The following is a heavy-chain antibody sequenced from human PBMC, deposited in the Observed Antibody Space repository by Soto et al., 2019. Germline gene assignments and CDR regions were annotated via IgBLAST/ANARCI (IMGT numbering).Heavy chain of an antibody. V-gene: IGHV3-7*03. CDR3: GSVPLDANYANGVDV. D-gene: IGHD4-4*01. J-gene: IGHJ6*02. CDR2: IDTDGSRK. CDR1: GFNFNTYW. Sequence: GGSLRLSGAASGFNFNTYWMYWVRQAPGKGLEWVANIDTDGSRKTYVDSVKGRFIISRDNAKHSLFLQMNSLRADDPAVYYCGSVPLDANYANGVDVWGQGTTVTVSS.